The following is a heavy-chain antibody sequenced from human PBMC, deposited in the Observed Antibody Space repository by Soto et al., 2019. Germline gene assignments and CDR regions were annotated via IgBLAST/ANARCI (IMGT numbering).Heavy chain of an antibody. CDR3: ARVPDTAMVMGHYYYYYYMDV. Sequence: GGSLRLSCAASGFTFSSYWMSWVRQAPGKGLEWVANIKQDGSEKYYVDSVKGRFTISRDNAKNSLYLQMNSLRAEDTAVYYCARVPDTAMVMGHYYYYYYMDVWGKGTTVTVSS. V-gene: IGHV3-7*01. J-gene: IGHJ6*03. CDR2: IKQDGSEK. CDR1: GFTFSSYW. D-gene: IGHD5-18*01.